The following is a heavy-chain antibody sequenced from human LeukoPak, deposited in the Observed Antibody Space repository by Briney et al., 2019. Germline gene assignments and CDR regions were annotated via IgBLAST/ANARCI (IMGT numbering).Heavy chain of an antibody. CDR2: IYYSGST. D-gene: IGHD3-9*01. V-gene: IGHV4-30-4*01. CDR3: ARDVTYDILTGSDAFDI. CDR1: GGSISSGDYY. Sequence: SQTLSLTCTVSGGSISSGDYYWSWIRQPPGKGLEWIGYIYYSGSTYYNPSLKSRVPISVDTSKNQFSLKLSSVTAADTAVYYCARDVTYDILTGSDAFDIWGQGTMVTVSS. J-gene: IGHJ3*02.